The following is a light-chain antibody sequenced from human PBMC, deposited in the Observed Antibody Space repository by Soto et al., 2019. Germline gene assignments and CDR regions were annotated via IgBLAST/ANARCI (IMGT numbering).Light chain of an antibody. V-gene: IGKV3-15*01. CDR2: GAS. CDR3: QQYNSWGGT. J-gene: IGKJ1*01. Sequence: EIVMTQSPATLSVSPGERATLSCRASQSVSSNLAWYQQKPGQAPRLLIYGASTRATGIPARFSGSGSGTEFTLSISSLQSEDFAVYYCQQYNSWGGTFGHGTKVEIK. CDR1: QSVSSN.